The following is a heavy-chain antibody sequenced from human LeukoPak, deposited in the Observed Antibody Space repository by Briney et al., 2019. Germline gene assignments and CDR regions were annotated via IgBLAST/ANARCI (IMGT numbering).Heavy chain of an antibody. CDR2: IYHSGST. Sequence: KPSETLSLTCTVSGYSISSGYFWGWIRQPPGKGLEWIGSIYHSGSTYYNPSLKSRVTISVDTSKNQFSLKLSSVTAADTAVYYCARAERWPQFNDAFDIWGQGTMVTVSS. D-gene: IGHD5-24*01. CDR3: ARAERWPQFNDAFDI. CDR1: GYSISSGYF. J-gene: IGHJ3*02. V-gene: IGHV4-38-2*02.